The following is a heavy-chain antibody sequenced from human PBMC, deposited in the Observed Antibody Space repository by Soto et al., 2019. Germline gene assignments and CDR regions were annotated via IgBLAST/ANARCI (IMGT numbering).Heavy chain of an antibody. Sequence: VQLVESGGGVAQPGRSLRLSCAASGFTFSNYAMHWVRQAPGKGLEWVAVIWYDGSTKYYADSVKGRFTISRDNSKNTVYLQMNSLRAEDTAVYFCARGGGGSSPAHYYYYYMDVWGKGTTVTVSS. V-gene: IGHV3-33*01. CDR3: ARGGGGSSPAHYYYYYMDV. CDR1: GFTFSNYA. CDR2: IWYDGSTK. J-gene: IGHJ6*03. D-gene: IGHD2-2*01.